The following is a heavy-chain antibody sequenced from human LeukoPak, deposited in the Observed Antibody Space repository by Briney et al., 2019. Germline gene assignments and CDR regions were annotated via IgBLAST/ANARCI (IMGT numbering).Heavy chain of an antibody. D-gene: IGHD1-1*01. CDR3: ARQGRYNWNDPFDY. V-gene: IGHV4-59*08. J-gene: IGHJ4*02. CDR1: GGSISSYY. CDR2: IYYSGST. Sequence: SETLSLTCTVSGGSISSYYWSWIRQPPGKGLEWIGYIYYSGSTNYNPSLKSRVTISVDTSKNQFSLKLSSVTAADTAVYYCARQGRYNWNDPFDYWGQGTLVTVSS.